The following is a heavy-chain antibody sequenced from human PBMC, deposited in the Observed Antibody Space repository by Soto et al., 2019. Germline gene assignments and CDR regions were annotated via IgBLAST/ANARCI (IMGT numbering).Heavy chain of an antibody. CDR2: INPNSGGT. D-gene: IGHD2-15*01. V-gene: IGHV1-2*04. Sequence: QVQLVQSGAEVKKPGASVKVSCKASGYTFTGYYMHWVRQAPGQGLEWMGWINPNSGGTNYAQKVQGCVTKTRGPTIKTAHHELSRLRSDDTAVYYCASLGCSGGSCFDYWGQGTLVTVSS. CDR3: ASLGCSGGSCFDY. CDR1: GYTFTGYY. J-gene: IGHJ4*02.